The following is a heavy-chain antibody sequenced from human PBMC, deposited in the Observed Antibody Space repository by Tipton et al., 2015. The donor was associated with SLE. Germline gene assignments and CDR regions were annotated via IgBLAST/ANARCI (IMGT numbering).Heavy chain of an antibody. J-gene: IGHJ5*02. V-gene: IGHV4-34*01. D-gene: IGHD3-3*01. CDR2: INHSGST. CDR1: GGSFSGYY. CDR3: ARLRFLEWLGPNWFDP. Sequence: TLSLTCAVYGGSFSGYYWSWIRQPPGKGLEWIGEINHSGSTYYNPSLKSRVTISVDTSKNQFSLKLSSVTAADTAVYYCARLRFLEWLGPNWFDPWGQGTLVTVSS.